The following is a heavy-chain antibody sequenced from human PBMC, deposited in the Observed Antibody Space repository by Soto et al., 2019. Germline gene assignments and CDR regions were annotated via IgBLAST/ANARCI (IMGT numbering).Heavy chain of an antibody. CDR2: IWYDGSNK. CDR3: ARGDYYDSSGAAYFDY. J-gene: IGHJ4*02. Sequence: GGSLRLSCAASGFTFSSYGMHWVRQAPGKGLEWVAVIWYDGSNKYYADSVKGRFTISRDNSKNTLYLQMNSLRAEDTAVYYCARGDYYDSSGAAYFDYWGQGTLVTVSS. D-gene: IGHD3-22*01. V-gene: IGHV3-33*01. CDR1: GFTFSSYG.